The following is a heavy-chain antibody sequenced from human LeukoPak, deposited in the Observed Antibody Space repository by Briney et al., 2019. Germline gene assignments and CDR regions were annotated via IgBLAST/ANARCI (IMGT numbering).Heavy chain of an antibody. CDR3: ARGPVNDY. J-gene: IGHJ4*02. Sequence: SETLSLTCAVYGGSFSGYYWSWIRQPPGKGLEWIGEINHSGSTNYNPSLKSRVTISVDTSKNQSSLKLSSVTAADTAVYYCARGPVNDYWGQGTLVTVSS. CDR1: GGSFSGYY. D-gene: IGHD4-17*01. CDR2: INHSGST. V-gene: IGHV4-34*01.